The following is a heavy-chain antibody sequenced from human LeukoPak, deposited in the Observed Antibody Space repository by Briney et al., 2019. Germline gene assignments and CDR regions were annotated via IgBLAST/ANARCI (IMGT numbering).Heavy chain of an antibody. Sequence: GASVKVSCTSSGYTFTLDGVSRVRQAPGQGLEWMGWISSFNDDTNYTQKLQGRVTMTTDTSTNTAYMELRRLRSDDTAVYYCARVLQYSYGGADYWGQGTLVTVSS. V-gene: IGHV1-18*01. D-gene: IGHD5-18*01. J-gene: IGHJ4*02. CDR1: GYTFTLDG. CDR3: ARVLQYSYGGADY. CDR2: ISSFNDDT.